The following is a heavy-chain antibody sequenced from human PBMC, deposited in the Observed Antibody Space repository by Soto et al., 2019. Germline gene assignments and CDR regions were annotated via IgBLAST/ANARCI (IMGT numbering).Heavy chain of an antibody. J-gene: IGHJ5*02. CDR1: GGSISSSSYY. D-gene: IGHD3-10*01. Sequence: QLQLQESGPGLVKPSETLSLTCTVSGGSISSSSYYWGWIRQPPGKGLEWIASIYYSGTTYYNPSLKSRVTISVDTSKNQFSLNLTSVTAADTALYYCARDYYASGSYGWLDPWGQGSLVTVSS. CDR3: ARDYYASGSYGWLDP. CDR2: IYYSGTT. V-gene: IGHV4-39*01.